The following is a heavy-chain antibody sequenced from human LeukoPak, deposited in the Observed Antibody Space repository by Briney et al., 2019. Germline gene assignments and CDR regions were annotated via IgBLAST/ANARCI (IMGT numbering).Heavy chain of an antibody. J-gene: IGHJ5*02. CDR1: GGSFSGYY. CDR3: ARAYCGGGDCYHSRGWFDT. Sequence: SETLSLTCAVYGGSFSGYYWSWIRQPPGKGLEWIGEINHSGSTNYNPSLKSRVTISVDTSKNQFSLKLSSVIAADTAVYYCARAYCGGGDCYHSRGWFDTWGQGTLVTVSS. V-gene: IGHV4-34*01. CDR2: INHSGST. D-gene: IGHD2-21*02.